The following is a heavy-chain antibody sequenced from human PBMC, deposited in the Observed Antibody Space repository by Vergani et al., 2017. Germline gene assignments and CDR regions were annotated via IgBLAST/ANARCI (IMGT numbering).Heavy chain of an antibody. J-gene: IGHJ4*02. Sequence: EVQLVESGGGLVQPGGSLRLSCAASGFTFSSYWMSWVRQAPGKGLEWVANIKQDGSEKYYVDSVKGRFTISRDNAKNSLYLQMNSLRAEDTAVYYCARELPNFDWLLFAGYFDYWGQGTLVTVSS. CDR3: ARELPNFDWLLFAGYFDY. CDR2: IKQDGSEK. CDR1: GFTFSSYW. V-gene: IGHV3-7*03. D-gene: IGHD3-9*01.